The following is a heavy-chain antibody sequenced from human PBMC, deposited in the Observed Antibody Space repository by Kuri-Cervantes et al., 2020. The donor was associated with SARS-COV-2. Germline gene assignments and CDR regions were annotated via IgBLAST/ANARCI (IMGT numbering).Heavy chain of an antibody. CDR2: INPSGGST. J-gene: IGHJ3*02. V-gene: IGHV1-46*01. CDR1: GYTFTGYY. Sequence: ASVKVSCKASGYTFTGYYMHWVRQAPGQGLEWMGIINPSGGSTNYAQKFQGRVTITTDESTSTAYMELSSLRSEDTAVYYCARDTWYSGSYYFGDDAFDIWGQGTMVTVSS. CDR3: ARDTWYSGSYYFGDDAFDI. D-gene: IGHD1-26*01.